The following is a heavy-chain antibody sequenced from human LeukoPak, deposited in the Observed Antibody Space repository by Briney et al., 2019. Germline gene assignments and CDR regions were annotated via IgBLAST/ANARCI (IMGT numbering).Heavy chain of an antibody. CDR2: INPSGGST. J-gene: IGHJ6*02. Sequence: ASAKVSCKASGYTFTSYYMHWVRQAPGQGLEWMGIINPSGGSTSYAQKFQGRVTMTRDTSTSTVYMELSSLRSEDTAVYYCARDQYYYDSSGYYSCGMDVWGQGTTVTVSS. D-gene: IGHD3-22*01. CDR1: GYTFTSYY. V-gene: IGHV1-46*01. CDR3: ARDQYYYDSSGYYSCGMDV.